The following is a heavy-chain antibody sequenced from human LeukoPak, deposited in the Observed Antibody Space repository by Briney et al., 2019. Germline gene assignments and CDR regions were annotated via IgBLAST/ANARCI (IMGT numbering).Heavy chain of an antibody. J-gene: IGHJ4*02. CDR2: IRSSTTYV. D-gene: IGHD3-3*01. CDR1: GFTFSNYN. Sequence: GGSLRLSCAACGFTFSNYNMNWVRQAPGKGLEWVSSIRSSTTYVYYADSVKGRFTISRDNAKNSLYLQMNSLRAEDTAVYYCARDERLLSFLKWGQGTLVTVSS. CDR3: ARDERLLSFLK. V-gene: IGHV3-21*01.